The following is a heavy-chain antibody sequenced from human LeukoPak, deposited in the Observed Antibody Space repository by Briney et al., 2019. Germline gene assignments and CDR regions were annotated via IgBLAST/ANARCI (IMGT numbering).Heavy chain of an antibody. D-gene: IGHD3-10*01. CDR2: ISSSSSYI. CDR1: GFTFNSYA. Sequence: GGSLRLSCAASGFTFNSYAVVWVRQAPGKGLEWVSSISSSSSYIYYADSVKGRFTISRDNAKNSLYLQMNSLRAEDTAVYYCARAYRWFGEFVSWGQGTLVTVSS. CDR3: ARAYRWFGEFVS. J-gene: IGHJ4*02. V-gene: IGHV3-21*01.